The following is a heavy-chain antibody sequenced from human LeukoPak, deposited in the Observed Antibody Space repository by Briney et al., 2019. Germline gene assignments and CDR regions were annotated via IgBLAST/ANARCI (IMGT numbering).Heavy chain of an antibody. J-gene: IGHJ4*02. D-gene: IGHD5-12*01. CDR3: ARAQHSGYERYQYYFDY. V-gene: IGHV3-74*01. CDR2: INSDGSST. CDR1: GFTFSSYW. Sequence: GGSLRLYCAASGFTFSSYWMHWVRQAPGKGLVWVSRINSDGSSTNYADSVKGRFTISRDNAKNTLYLQMNSLRAEDTAVYYCARAQHSGYERYQYYFDYWGQGTLVTVSS.